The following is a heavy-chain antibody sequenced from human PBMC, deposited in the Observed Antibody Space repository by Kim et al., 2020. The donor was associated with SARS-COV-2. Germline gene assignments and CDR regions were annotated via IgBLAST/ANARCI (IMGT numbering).Heavy chain of an antibody. CDR3: AALNRAAVSDTNYYYYGMDV. D-gene: IGHD6-19*01. V-gene: IGHV1-58*02. Sequence: SVKVSCKASGFTLSNSAMHWVRQARGQRLEWIVWIVVGSGDTRYSQKFLERVTITRDMSTSTGYMELSGLRSEDTAVYYCAALNRAAVSDTNYYYYGMDVWGQGTTVTVSS. CDR1: GFTLSNSA. J-gene: IGHJ6*02. CDR2: IVVGSGDT.